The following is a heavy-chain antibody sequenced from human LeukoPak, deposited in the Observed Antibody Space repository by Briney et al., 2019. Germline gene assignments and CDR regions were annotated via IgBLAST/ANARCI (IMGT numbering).Heavy chain of an antibody. J-gene: IGHJ6*02. CDR1: GYTFTSYD. CDR2: MNPNSGNT. D-gene: IGHD3-10*01. CDR3: ASGGLWFGEFGTDGMDV. V-gene: IGHV1-8*01. Sequence: GASVKVSCKASGYTFTSYDINWVRQATGQGLEWMGWMNPNSGNTGYAQKFQGRVTMTRNTSISTAYMELSSLRSEDTAVYYCASGGLWFGEFGTDGMDVWGQGTTVTVSS.